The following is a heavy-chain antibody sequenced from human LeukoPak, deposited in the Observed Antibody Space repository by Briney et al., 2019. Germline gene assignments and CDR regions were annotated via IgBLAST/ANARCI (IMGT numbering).Heavy chain of an antibody. J-gene: IGHJ5*02. V-gene: IGHV3-23*01. CDR2: ISGSGDST. Sequence: PGGSLRLSCAASGFTFSSYAMSWVRQAPGKGLEWVSAISGSGDSTYYTNSVKGRFTISRDNSKNTLYLQMNSLRAEDTAVYYCAKDDYSTYVGWFDPWGQGTLVTVSS. CDR1: GFTFSSYA. D-gene: IGHD4-11*01. CDR3: AKDDYSTYVGWFDP.